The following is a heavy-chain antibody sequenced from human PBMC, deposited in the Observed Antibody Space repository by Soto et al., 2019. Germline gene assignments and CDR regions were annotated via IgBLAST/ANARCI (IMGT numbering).Heavy chain of an antibody. CDR1: GFTFSSYG. J-gene: IGHJ6*02. D-gene: IGHD2-2*01. Sequence: GGSLRLSCAASGFTFSSYGMHWVRQAPGKGLEWVAVISYDGSNKYYADSVKGRFTISRDNSKNTLYLQMNSLRAEDTAVYYCAKDLYCSSTSCYGLLYYYYGMDVWGQGTTVTVSS. CDR2: ISYDGSNK. CDR3: AKDLYCSSTSCYGLLYYYYGMDV. V-gene: IGHV3-30*18.